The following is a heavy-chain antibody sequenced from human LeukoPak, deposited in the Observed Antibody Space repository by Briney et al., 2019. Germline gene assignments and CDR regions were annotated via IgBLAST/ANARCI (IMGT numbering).Heavy chain of an antibody. CDR2: INHSGST. D-gene: IGHD3-22*01. J-gene: IGHJ4*02. CDR1: GGSFSGYY. V-gene: IGHV4-34*01. CDR3: ARGRSSGYVPYFDY. Sequence: TTSETLSLTCAVYGGSFSGYYWSWIRQPPGKGLEWIGEINHSGSTNYNPSLKSRVTISVDTSKNQFSLKLSSVTAADTAVYYCARGRSSGYVPYFDYWGQGTLVTVSS.